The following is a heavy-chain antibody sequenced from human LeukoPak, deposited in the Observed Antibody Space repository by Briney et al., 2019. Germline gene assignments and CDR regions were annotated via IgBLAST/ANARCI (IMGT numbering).Heavy chain of an antibody. V-gene: IGHV4-34*01. CDR2: INHSGST. J-gene: IGHJ6*03. Sequence: SETLSLTCAVYGGSFSGYYWSWIRQPPGKGLEWIGEINHSGSTNYNPSLKSRVTISVDTSKNQFSLKLSSVTAADTAVYYCARGLGDDFWSGYYNGCYYMDVWGKGTTVTVSS. D-gene: IGHD3-3*01. CDR3: ARGLGDDFWSGYYNGCYYMDV. CDR1: GGSFSGYY.